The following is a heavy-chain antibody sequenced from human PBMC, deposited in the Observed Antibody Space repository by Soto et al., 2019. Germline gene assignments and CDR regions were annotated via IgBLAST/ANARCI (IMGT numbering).Heavy chain of an antibody. D-gene: IGHD1-1*01. CDR3: ARDRLGNVYYYGMDV. CDR1: GYTFSNYG. J-gene: IGHJ6*02. V-gene: IGHV1-18*01. CDR2: INSYDGNT. Sequence: ASVKVSCKADGYTFSNYGINWVRQAPGQGPEWMGWINSYDGNTKYEQKFQGRVTMTTDTSTSTAYMELRSLRSDDTAVYYCARDRLGNVYYYGMDVWGQGTTVTVSS.